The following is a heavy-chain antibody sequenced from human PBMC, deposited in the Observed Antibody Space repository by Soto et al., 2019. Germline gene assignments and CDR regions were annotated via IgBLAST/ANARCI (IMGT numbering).Heavy chain of an antibody. CDR2: ISGSGGST. V-gene: IGHV3-23*01. CDR1: GFTFSSYA. D-gene: IGHD3-9*01. CDR3: AKDQYYDILTGYYSFDY. J-gene: IGHJ4*02. Sequence: GGSLRLSCAASGFTFSSYAMSWFRQAPGKGLEWVSAISGSGGSTYYADSVKGRFTISRDNSKNTLYLQMNSLRAEDTAVYYCAKDQYYDILTGYYSFDYWGQGTLVTVSS.